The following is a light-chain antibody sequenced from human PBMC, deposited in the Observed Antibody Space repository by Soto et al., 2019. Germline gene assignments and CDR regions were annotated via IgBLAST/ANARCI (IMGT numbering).Light chain of an antibody. V-gene: IGKV3-15*01. J-gene: IGKJ5*01. CDR3: QQYNTWPPIT. CDR1: RTVSVN. Sequence: EIVMTQSPATLSVSPGDRATLSCRASRTVSVNLAWYQQKPGQAPRLVIYGASIRATGIPARFSGSGSWTEFTLTISSLQSEDFAVYYCQQYNTWPPITFGQGTRLEI. CDR2: GAS.